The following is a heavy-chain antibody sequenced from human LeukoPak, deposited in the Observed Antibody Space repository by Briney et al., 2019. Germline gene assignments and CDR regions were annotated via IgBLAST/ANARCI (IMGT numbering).Heavy chain of an antibody. V-gene: IGHV4-39*07. J-gene: IGHJ6*03. D-gene: IGHD4-23*01. CDR1: GGSISSSSYY. CDR2: IYYSGST. CDR3: AREARVVTYYHYYYMDV. Sequence: SETLSLTCTVSGGSISSSSYYWGWIRQPPGKGLEWIGSIYYSGSTYYNPSLKSRVTISVDTSKNQFSLKLSSVTAADTAVYYCAREARVVTYYHYYYMDVWGQGTTVTVSS.